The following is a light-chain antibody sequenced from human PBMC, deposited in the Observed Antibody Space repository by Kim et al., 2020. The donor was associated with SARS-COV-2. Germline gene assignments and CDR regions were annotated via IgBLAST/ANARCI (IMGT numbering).Light chain of an antibody. Sequence: AVGQTAKDTCEGDSRRSSYATWYQQKPGQAPVLVSYGRNRRPTGIPDRFSGSSSGSTASLTITGAQAGDEADYFCSFRDNSRNLVLFGGGTQLTVL. CDR3: SFRDNSRNLVL. J-gene: IGLJ2*01. CDR2: GRN. CDR1: SRRSSY. V-gene: IGLV3-19*01.